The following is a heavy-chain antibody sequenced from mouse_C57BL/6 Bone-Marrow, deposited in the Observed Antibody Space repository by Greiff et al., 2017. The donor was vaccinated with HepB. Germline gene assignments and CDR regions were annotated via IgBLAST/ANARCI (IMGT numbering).Heavy chain of an antibody. D-gene: IGHD2-5*01. CDR2: INPNYGTT. V-gene: IGHV1-39*01. CDR3: ARKGDSNYGRGFAY. CDR1: GYSFTDYN. Sequence: LVESGPELVKPGASVKISCKASGYSFTDYNMNWVKQSNGKSLEWIGVINPNYGTTSYNQKFKGKATLTVDQSSSTAYMQLNSLTSEDSAVYYCARKGDSNYGRGFAYWGQGTLVTVSA. J-gene: IGHJ3*01.